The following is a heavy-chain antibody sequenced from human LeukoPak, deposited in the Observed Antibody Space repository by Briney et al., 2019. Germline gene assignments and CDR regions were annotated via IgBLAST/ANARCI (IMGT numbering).Heavy chain of an antibody. CDR1: GGSISSYY. CDR2: IYTSGST. J-gene: IGHJ3*02. D-gene: IGHD3-10*01. CDR3: ARDRELLWFGSKGAFDI. V-gene: IGHV4-4*07. Sequence: SETLSLTCTVSGGSISSYYWSWIRQPAGKGLEWIGRIYTSGSTNYNPSLKSRVTMSVDTSKNQFSLKLSSVTAADTAVYYCARDRELLWFGSKGAFDIWGQGTIVTVSS.